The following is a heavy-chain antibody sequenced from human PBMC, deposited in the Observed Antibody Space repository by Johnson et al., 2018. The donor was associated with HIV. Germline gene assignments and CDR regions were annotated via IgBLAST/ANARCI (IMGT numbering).Heavy chain of an antibody. CDR1: GFTFRSYA. CDR2: ISYDGSNK. Sequence: VQLVEYGGGVVQPGGSLRLSCAASGFTFRSYAMHWVRQAPGKGLEWVGVISYDGSNKYYADSVKGRFTISRDNYKNTMSLQMNSPRVEDTAVYYCARVRGGRENAFDIWGQGTMVTVSS. V-gene: IGHV3-30*03. CDR3: ARVRGGRENAFDI. D-gene: IGHD1-26*01. J-gene: IGHJ3*02.